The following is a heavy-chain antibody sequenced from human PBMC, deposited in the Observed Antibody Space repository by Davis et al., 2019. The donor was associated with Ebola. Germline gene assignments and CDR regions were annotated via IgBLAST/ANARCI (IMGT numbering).Heavy chain of an antibody. D-gene: IGHD6-6*01. CDR3: ARGRGVIAARLDY. CDR1: GFTFSGSA. CDR2: IRSKANSYAT. J-gene: IGHJ4*02. V-gene: IGHV3-73*01. Sequence: GGSLRLSCAASGFTFSGSAMHWVRQASGKGLEWVGRIRSKANSYATAYAASVKGRFTISRDDSKNTAYLQMNSLKTEDTAVYYCARGRGVIAARLDYWGQGTLVTVSS.